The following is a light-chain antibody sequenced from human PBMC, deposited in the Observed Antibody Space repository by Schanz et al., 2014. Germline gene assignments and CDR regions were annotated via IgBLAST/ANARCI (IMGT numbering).Light chain of an antibody. CDR1: QSVGNS. CDR3: QHCGSSPRT. V-gene: IGKV3-20*01. Sequence: EVVLTQSPATLSLSPGERATLSCRASQSVGNSLAWYQHKPGQAPRLLIYGASSRATGIPDRFSGSGSGTDFTLTISRLEPEDFAVYYCQHCGSSPRTFGQGTKVEIK. J-gene: IGKJ1*01. CDR2: GAS.